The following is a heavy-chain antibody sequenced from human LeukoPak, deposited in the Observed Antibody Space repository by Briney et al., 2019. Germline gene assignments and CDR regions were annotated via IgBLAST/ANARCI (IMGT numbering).Heavy chain of an antibody. CDR1: GGSISSGDYY. CDR3: ARRRAGRDWFDP. Sequence: SETLSLTCTVSGGSISSGDYYWSWIRQPPGKGLEWIGYIYYSGSTYNNPSLRSRVTISVDTSKNQFSLKLSSVTATDTAVYYCARRRAGRDWFDPWGQGTLVTVSS. CDR2: IYYSGST. J-gene: IGHJ5*02. V-gene: IGHV4-30-4*01. D-gene: IGHD6-19*01.